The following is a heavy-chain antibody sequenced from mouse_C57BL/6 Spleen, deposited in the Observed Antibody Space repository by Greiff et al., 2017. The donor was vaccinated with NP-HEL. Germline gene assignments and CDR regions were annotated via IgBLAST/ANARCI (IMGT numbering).Heavy chain of an antibody. CDR3: ARSPGLDY. Sequence: EVKLMESGGGLVQPGGSLSLSCAASGFTFTDYYMSWVRQPPGKALEWLGFIRNKANGYTTEYSASVKGRFTISRDNSQSILYLQMNALRAEDSATYYCARSPGLDYWGQGTTLTVSS. J-gene: IGHJ2*01. CDR2: IRNKANGYTT. V-gene: IGHV7-3*01. CDR1: GFTFTDYY.